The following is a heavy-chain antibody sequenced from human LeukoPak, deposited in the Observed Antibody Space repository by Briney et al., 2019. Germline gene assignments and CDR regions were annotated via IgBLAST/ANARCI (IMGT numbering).Heavy chain of an antibody. CDR1: GGSISSGDYY. D-gene: IGHD3-3*01. CDR2: IYYSGST. V-gene: IGHV4-30-4*01. J-gene: IGHJ4*02. CDR3: ARSGYDSQDYFDY. Sequence: SQTLSLTCTVSGGSISSGDYYWSWIRQPAGKGLEWIGYIYYSGSTYYNPSLKSRVTISVDTSKNQFSLKLSSVTAAETAVYYCARSGYDSQDYFDYWGQGTLVTVSS.